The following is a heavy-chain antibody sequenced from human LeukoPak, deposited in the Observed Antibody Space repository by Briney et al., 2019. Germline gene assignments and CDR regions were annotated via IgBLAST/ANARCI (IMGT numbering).Heavy chain of an antibody. V-gene: IGHV3-21*01. D-gene: IGHD5-12*01. CDR1: GFTFSSYS. CDR3: ARERGSRDGYNSDY. J-gene: IGHJ4*02. CDR2: ISSSSSYI. Sequence: GGSLRLSCAASGFTFSSYSMNWVRQAPGKGLEWVSSISSSSSYIYYADSVKGRFTISRDNAKNSLYLQMNSLRAEDTAVYYCARERGSRDGYNSDYWGQGTLVTVSS.